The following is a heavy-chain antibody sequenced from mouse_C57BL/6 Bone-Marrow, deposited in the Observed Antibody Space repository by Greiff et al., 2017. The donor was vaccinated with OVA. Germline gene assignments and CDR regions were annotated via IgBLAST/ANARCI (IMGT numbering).Heavy chain of an antibody. CDR3: VRDYDYDPYYFDY. J-gene: IGHJ2*01. CDR2: IRSKSNNYAT. CDR1: GFSFNTYA. D-gene: IGHD2-4*01. V-gene: IGHV10-1*01. Sequence: EVMLVESGGGLVQPKGSLKLSCAASGFSFNTYAMNWVRQAPGKGLEWVARIRSKSNNYATYYADSVKDRFTISRDDSESMLYLQMNNLKTEDTAMYYCVRDYDYDPYYFDYWGQGTTLTVSS.